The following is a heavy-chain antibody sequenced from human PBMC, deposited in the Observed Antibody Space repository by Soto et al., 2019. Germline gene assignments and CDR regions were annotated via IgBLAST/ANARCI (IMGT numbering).Heavy chain of an antibody. CDR1: GGTFSSYT. J-gene: IGHJ4*02. CDR3: ASRYYYGSGSYLYYFDY. CDR2: IIPILGIA. Sequence: SVKVSCKASGGTFSSYTISWVRQAPGQGLEWMGRIIPILGIANYAQKFQGRVTITADKSTSTAYMELSSLRSEDTAVYYCASRYYYGSGSYLYYFDYWGQGTLVTVSS. D-gene: IGHD3-10*01. V-gene: IGHV1-69*02.